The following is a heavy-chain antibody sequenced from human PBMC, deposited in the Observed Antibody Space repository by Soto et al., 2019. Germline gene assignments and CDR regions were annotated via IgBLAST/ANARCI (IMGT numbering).Heavy chain of an antibody. CDR3: AKEIQLRYFDWLGDFDY. V-gene: IGHV3-23*01. CDR1: GFTFRSYA. Sequence: PGVSLRLSFAASGFTFRSYAISWVRQAPGKGLEWVSAISGSGGSTYYADSVKGRFTISRDNSKNTLYLQMNSLRAEDTAVYYCAKEIQLRYFDWLGDFDYWGQGT. D-gene: IGHD3-9*01. CDR2: ISGSGGST. J-gene: IGHJ4*02.